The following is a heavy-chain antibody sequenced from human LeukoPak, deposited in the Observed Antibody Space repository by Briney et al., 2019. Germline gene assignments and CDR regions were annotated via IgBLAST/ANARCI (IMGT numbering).Heavy chain of an antibody. CDR3: ARDADQWLVYPFDY. D-gene: IGHD6-19*01. J-gene: IGHJ4*02. Sequence: ASVTVSCTASGYTFTSYGISWVRQAPGQGLEWMGWISAYNGNTNYAQKLQGRVTITTDTSTSTAYMELRSPRSDDTAVYYCARDADQWLVYPFDYWGQGTLVTVSS. CDR2: ISAYNGNT. V-gene: IGHV1-18*01. CDR1: GYTFTSYG.